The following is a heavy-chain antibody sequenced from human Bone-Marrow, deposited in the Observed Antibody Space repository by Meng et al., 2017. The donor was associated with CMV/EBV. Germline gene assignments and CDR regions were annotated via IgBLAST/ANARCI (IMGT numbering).Heavy chain of an antibody. CDR1: GGSFSGYY. Sequence: SATLSPTCVVYGGSFSGYYWSWIRQPPGKGLEWIGEINHSGSTNYNPSLKSRVTISVDTSKSQFSLQLSSVTAADTAVYYCARVYYDSSVYYSTFDYWGQGTLVTVSS. CDR3: ARVYYDSSVYYSTFDY. V-gene: IGHV4-34*01. CDR2: INHSGST. D-gene: IGHD3-22*01. J-gene: IGHJ4*02.